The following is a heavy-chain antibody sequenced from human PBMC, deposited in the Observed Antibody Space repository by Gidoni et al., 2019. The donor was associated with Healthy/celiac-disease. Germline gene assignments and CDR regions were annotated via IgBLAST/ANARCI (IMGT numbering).Heavy chain of an antibody. Sequence: QVQLVESGGGVVQPGRSLRLSCAASGFTFSSYGMHWVRQAPGKGLEWVAVISYDGSNKYYADSVKGRFTISRDNSKNTLYLQMNSLRAEDTAVYYCAKDALWFRELLNYYFDYWGQGTLVTVSS. CDR1: GFTFSSYG. V-gene: IGHV3-30*18. J-gene: IGHJ4*02. D-gene: IGHD3-10*01. CDR2: ISYDGSNK. CDR3: AKDALWFRELLNYYFDY.